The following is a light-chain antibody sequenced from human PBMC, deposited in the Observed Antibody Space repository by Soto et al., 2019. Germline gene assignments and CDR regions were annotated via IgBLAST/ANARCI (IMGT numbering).Light chain of an antibody. V-gene: IGLV2-11*01. CDR1: SSDVGAYKF. CDR2: DVS. J-gene: IGLJ3*02. Sequence: QSALTQPRSVSGSPGQSVTISCSGTSSDVGAYKFVSWYQQHPGKAPKLMIYDVSKRPSGVPDRFSGSKSGNTASLAISGLQDEDEADYYCCSYAGTYTWVFGGGTKLTVL. CDR3: CSYAGTYTWV.